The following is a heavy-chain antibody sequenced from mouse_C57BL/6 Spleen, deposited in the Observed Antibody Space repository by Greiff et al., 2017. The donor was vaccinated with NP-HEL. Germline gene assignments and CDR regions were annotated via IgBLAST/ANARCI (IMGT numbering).Heavy chain of an antibody. J-gene: IGHJ1*03. Sequence: EVKVVESGGGLVQPGESLKLSCESNEYEFPSHDMSWVRKTPEKRLELVAAINSDGGSTYYPDTMERRLIISRDNTKKTLYLQMSSLRSEDTALYYCARTGTGGYFDVWGTGTTVTVSS. CDR3: ARTGTGGYFDV. CDR1: EYEFPSHD. V-gene: IGHV5-2*01. D-gene: IGHD4-1*01. CDR2: INSDGGST.